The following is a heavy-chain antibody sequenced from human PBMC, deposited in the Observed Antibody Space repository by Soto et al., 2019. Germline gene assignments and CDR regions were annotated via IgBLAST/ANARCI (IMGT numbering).Heavy chain of an antibody. J-gene: IGHJ6*03. CDR3: ARRRPYYYYYYMDV. CDR1: GGSFSGGGYY. V-gene: IGHV4-31*03. D-gene: IGHD1-1*01. CDR2: IYYSGST. Sequence: SETLSLTCTVSGGSFSGGGYYWSWIPQHPGKGLEWIGYIYYSGSTYYNPSLKSRVTISVDTSKNQFSLKLSSVTAADTAVYYCARRRPYYYYYYMDVWGKGTTVTVSS.